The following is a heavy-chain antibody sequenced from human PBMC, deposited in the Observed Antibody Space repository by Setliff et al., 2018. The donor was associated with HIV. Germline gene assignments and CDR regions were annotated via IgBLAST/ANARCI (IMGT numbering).Heavy chain of an antibody. CDR2: VSQSGST. J-gene: IGHJ5*02. CDR1: GVSINRTDHY. Sequence: SETLSLTCSVSGVSINRTDHYWGWIRQSPGKRLEWIGSVSQSGSTYYNPSLKSRITISVDRSKKLFSLKLISVTAADQGVYYCARVPLAGANWFDPWGLGTLVTVSS. CDR3: ARVPLAGANWFDP. V-gene: IGHV4-39*01. D-gene: IGHD3-16*01.